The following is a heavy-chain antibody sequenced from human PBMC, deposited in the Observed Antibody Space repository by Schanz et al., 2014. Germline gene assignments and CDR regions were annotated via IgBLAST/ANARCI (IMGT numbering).Heavy chain of an antibody. Sequence: QVRLQPWGAGLLKPSGTLSLTCAVSGGSISSYYWSWIRQPPGKGLEWIGYIYYSGDTNYNPSLKSRVTISVDTSKNQFSLNLISVTAADTAVYYCARQGIGYQHGRYYYYMDVWGRGTTVTVSS. V-gene: IGHV4-59*01. J-gene: IGHJ6*03. D-gene: IGHD2-2*01. CDR3: ARQGIGYQHGRYYYYMDV. CDR1: GGSISSYY. CDR2: IYYSGDT.